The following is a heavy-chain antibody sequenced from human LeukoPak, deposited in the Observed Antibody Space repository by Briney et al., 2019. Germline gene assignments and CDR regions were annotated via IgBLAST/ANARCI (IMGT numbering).Heavy chain of an antibody. CDR2: ISSSSSTI. J-gene: IGHJ4*02. V-gene: IGHV3-48*01. CDR1: GFTFSSYS. CDR3: AKASSTSCYDY. D-gene: IGHD2-2*01. Sequence: GGSLRLSCAASGFTFSSYSMNWGRQAPGKGLEWVSYISSSSSTIYYVDSVKGRFTISRDNSKNTLYLQMNSLRAEDTAVYYCAKASSTSCYDYWGQGTLVTVSS.